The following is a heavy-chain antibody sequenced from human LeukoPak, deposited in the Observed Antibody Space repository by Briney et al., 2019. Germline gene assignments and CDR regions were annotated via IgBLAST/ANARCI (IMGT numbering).Heavy chain of an antibody. CDR3: ARGPGWNYFDF. D-gene: IGHD1-1*01. CDR1: GFTINNYV. Sequence: GGSLRLSCVASGFTINNYVMNWVRQAPGKGLEWVATISYDGSNQYYADSVKGLLSIFRDNSENTVYLQMNSLGPEDTAIFYCARGPGWNYFDFWGQGTLVTVSS. V-gene: IGHV3-30-3*01. J-gene: IGHJ4*02. CDR2: ISYDGSNQ.